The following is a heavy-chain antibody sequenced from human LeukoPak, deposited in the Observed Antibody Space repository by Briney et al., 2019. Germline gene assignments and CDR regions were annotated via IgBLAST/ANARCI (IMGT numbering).Heavy chain of an antibody. Sequence: SETLSLTCTVSSGSISTSNYYWSWIRQPPGTGLEWIGEINHSGSTNYNPSLKSRVTISVDTSKNQFSLKLSSVTAADTAVYYCARAVLVTKGAIFDYWGQGTLVTVSS. CDR2: INHSGST. D-gene: IGHD2-21*02. CDR1: SGSISTSNYY. CDR3: ARAVLVTKGAIFDY. V-gene: IGHV4-39*07. J-gene: IGHJ4*02.